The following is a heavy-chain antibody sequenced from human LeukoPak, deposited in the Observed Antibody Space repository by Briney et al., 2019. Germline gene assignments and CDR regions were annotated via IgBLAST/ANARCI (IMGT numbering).Heavy chain of an antibody. D-gene: IGHD2-15*01. Sequence: PGGSLRLSCAASGFTFDDYTMHWVCQAPGKGLEWVSLISWDGGSTYYADSVKGRFTISRDNSKNSLYLQMNSLRTEDTALYYCAKGAPQYCSGGSCYLYYYGMDVWGQGTTVTVSS. V-gene: IGHV3-43*01. CDR2: ISWDGGST. J-gene: IGHJ6*02. CDR3: AKGAPQYCSGGSCYLYYYGMDV. CDR1: GFTFDDYT.